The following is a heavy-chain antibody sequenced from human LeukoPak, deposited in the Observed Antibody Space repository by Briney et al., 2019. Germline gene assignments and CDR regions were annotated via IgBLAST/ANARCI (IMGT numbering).Heavy chain of an antibody. CDR1: GFSFSTFA. V-gene: IGHV3-23*01. CDR3: AKDQALPNYFDY. Sequence: GGSLRLSCAASGFSFSTFAMSWVRQAPGKGLEWVSAISGSGGSTYYADSVKGRFTISRDNSKNTLYLQMNSLRAEDTAVYYCAKDQALPNYFDYWGQGTLVTVSS. J-gene: IGHJ4*02. CDR2: ISGSGGST. D-gene: IGHD3-3*02.